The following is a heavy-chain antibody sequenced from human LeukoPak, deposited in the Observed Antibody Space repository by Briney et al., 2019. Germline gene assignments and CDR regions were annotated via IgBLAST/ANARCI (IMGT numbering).Heavy chain of an antibody. CDR1: GGSISSGGYS. D-gene: IGHD2-15*01. V-gene: IGHV4-30-2*01. CDR3: ARGYCSGGSCYQYYFDY. Sequence: PSETLSLTCAVSGGSISSGGYSWSWIRQPPGKGLEWIGYIYHSGSTYYNPSLKSRVTISVDRSKNQFSLKLSSVTAADTAVYYCARGYCSGGSCYQYYFDYWGQGTLVTVSS. J-gene: IGHJ4*02. CDR2: IYHSGST.